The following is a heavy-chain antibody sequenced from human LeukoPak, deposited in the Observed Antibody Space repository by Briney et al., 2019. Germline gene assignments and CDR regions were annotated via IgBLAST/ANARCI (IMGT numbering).Heavy chain of an antibody. Sequence: GESLKISCNGSGYTVASYWIAWARQMPGKGLEWMGTIYPYDSTTRYSPSFQGQVTISGDKSSSTSYVQRRTLKQSDTAIYCCATWEYSNSTMDFWRKGTTVTVPS. V-gene: IGHV5-51*01. CDR3: ATWEYSNSTMDF. CDR2: IYPYDSTT. D-gene: IGHD6-6*01. CDR1: GYTVASYW. J-gene: IGHJ6*03.